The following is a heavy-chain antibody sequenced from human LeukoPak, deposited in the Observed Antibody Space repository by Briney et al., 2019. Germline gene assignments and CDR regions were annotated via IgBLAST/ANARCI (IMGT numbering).Heavy chain of an antibody. CDR3: ARADLDIVVVPAASDYYYGMDV. V-gene: IGHV1-18*04. D-gene: IGHD2-2*01. CDR1: GYTFTSYG. J-gene: IGHJ6*04. Sequence: GASVKVSCKASGYTFTSYGISWVRQAPGQGLEWMGWISAYNGNTNYARKLQGRVTMTTDTSTSTAYMELRSLRSDDTAVYYYARADLDIVVVPAASDYYYGMDVWGKGTTVTVSS. CDR2: ISAYNGNT.